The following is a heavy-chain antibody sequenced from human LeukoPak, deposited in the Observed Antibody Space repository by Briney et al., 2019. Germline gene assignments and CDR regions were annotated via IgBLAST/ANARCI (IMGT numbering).Heavy chain of an antibody. CDR3: ASARWDY. CDR1: GASFTANY. Sequence: SETLSLTCGVYGASFTANYWSWVRQPPGKGLEWVGEINHRGRSNYNPSPNSRITISVDASKRQFSLKLSSVTAADTAVYYCASARWDYWGQGVLATVSS. V-gene: IGHV4-34*01. J-gene: IGHJ4*02. D-gene: IGHD5-24*01. CDR2: INHRGRS.